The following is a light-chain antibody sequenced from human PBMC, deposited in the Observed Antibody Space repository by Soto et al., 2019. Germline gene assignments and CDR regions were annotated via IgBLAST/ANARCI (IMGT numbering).Light chain of an antibody. V-gene: IGLV1-51*02. CDR3: ATWDNSLSAGV. CDR2: EDT. J-gene: IGLJ1*01. Sequence: QSVLTQPPSVSAAPGQKVTISCSGSSSNIENNYVSWYQQLPGTAPKLLIYEDTTRPSGIPDRFSGSKSGTSATLGITGLQTGDEADYYCATWDNSLSAGVFGTGTKVTVL. CDR1: SSNIENNY.